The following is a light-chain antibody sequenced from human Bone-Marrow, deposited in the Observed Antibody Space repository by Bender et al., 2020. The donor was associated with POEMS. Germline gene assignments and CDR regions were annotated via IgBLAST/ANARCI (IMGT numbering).Light chain of an antibody. J-gene: IGLJ3*02. CDR1: SSDIGYSDY. CDR2: DVT. V-gene: IGLV2-14*03. CDR3: QSYDNSLGGWV. Sequence: QSVLTQPASVSGSPGQSITISCTGSSSDIGYSDYVSWYQQHPDKAPKLMIYDVTSRPSGVPDRFSGSKSGTSASLAITGLQAEDEGDYYCQSYDNSLGGWVFGGGTKLTVL.